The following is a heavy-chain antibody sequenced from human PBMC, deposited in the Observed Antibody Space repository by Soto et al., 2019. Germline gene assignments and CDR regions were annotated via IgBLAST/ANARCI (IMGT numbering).Heavy chain of an antibody. D-gene: IGHD3-3*01. CDR2: IYYSGST. V-gene: IGHV4-39*01. J-gene: IGHJ4*02. CDR1: GGSISSSSYY. CDR3: ARGGGRSGYYTNY. Sequence: SETLSLTCTVSGGSISSSSYYWGWIRQPPGKGLEWIGSIYYSGSTYYNPSLKSRVTISVDTSKNQFSLKLSSVTAADTAVYYWARGGGRSGYYTNYWGQGTLVTVSS.